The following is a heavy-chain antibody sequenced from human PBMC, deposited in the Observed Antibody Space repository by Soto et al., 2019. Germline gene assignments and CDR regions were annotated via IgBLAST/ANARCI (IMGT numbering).Heavy chain of an antibody. J-gene: IGHJ4*02. Sequence: QVQLQESGPGLVKPSETLSLTCTVSGGSISSYYWSWIRQPPGKGLEWIGYIYYSGSTNYNPSLKSRVPISVDTSKNQFSLKLSSVTAADTAVYYCARGRHDYGDYGIDYWGQGTLVTVSS. D-gene: IGHD4-17*01. CDR1: GGSISSYY. CDR3: ARGRHDYGDYGIDY. CDR2: IYYSGST. V-gene: IGHV4-59*01.